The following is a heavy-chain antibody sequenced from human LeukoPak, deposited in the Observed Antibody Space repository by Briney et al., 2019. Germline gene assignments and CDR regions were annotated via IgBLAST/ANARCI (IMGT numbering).Heavy chain of an antibody. CDR2: IYTSGST. V-gene: IGHV4-4*07. J-gene: IGHJ5*02. CDR3: ARDRGIPAANWFDP. D-gene: IGHD2-2*01. Sequence: PSETLSLTCTVSGGSISSYYWSWIRQPAGKGLEWIGRIYTSGSTNYNPSLKSRVTMSVDTSKNQFSLKLSSVTAADTAVYYCARDRGIPAANWFDPWGQGTLVTVSS. CDR1: GGSISSYY.